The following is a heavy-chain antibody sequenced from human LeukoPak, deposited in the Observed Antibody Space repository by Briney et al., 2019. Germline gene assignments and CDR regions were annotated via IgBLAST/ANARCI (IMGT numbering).Heavy chain of an antibody. D-gene: IGHD4-17*01. CDR3: ARVDGDLFDY. CDR2: IYYSGST. J-gene: IGHJ4*02. CDR1: GGSISSYF. V-gene: IGHV4-59*12. Sequence: SETLSLTCTVSGGSISSYFWSWIRQPPGKGLEWIGSIYYSGSTYYNPSLKSRVTISVDTSKNQFSLKLSSVTAADTAVYYCARVDGDLFDYWGQGTLVTVSS.